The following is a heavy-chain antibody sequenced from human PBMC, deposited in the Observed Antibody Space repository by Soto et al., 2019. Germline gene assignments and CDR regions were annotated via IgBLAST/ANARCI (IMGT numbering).Heavy chain of an antibody. CDR1: GGSISSGGYY. D-gene: IGHD3-3*01. CDR3: ARADDFWSGYLIGGFGY. J-gene: IGHJ4*02. Sequence: SETLSLTCTVSGGSISSGGYYWSWIRQHPGKGLEWIGYTYYSGSTYYNPSLKSRVTISVDTSKNQFTLKLSSVTAADTAVYYCARADDFWSGYLIGGFGYWGQGTLVTVSS. CDR2: TYYSGST. V-gene: IGHV4-31*03.